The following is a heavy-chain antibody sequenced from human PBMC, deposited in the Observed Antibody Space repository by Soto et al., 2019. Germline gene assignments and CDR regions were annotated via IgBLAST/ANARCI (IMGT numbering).Heavy chain of an antibody. CDR1: GYSMTSNG. D-gene: IGHD4-17*01. Sequence: ASVKVYSKDSGYSMTSNGICCVRQAPGQGLEWMGWISAYNGNTNYAQKLQGRVTMTTDTSTSTAYMELRSLRSDDTAVYYCARDSDYFLDPWGQGTLVTVSS. CDR2: ISAYNGNT. J-gene: IGHJ5*02. V-gene: IGHV1-18*01. CDR3: ARDSDYFLDP.